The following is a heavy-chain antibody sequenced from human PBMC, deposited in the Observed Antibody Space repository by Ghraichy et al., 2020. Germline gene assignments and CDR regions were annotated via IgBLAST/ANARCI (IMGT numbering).Heavy chain of an antibody. CDR3: AKDRLPGGSLSDVDY. CDR2: ISGSGGST. V-gene: IGHV3-23*01. D-gene: IGHD1-26*01. Sequence: GGSLRLSCAASGFTFSSYAMSWVRQAPGKGLEWVSAISGSGGSTYYADSVKGRFTISRDNSKNTLYLQMNSLRAEDTAVYYCAKDRLPGGSLSDVDYWGQGTLVTVSS. J-gene: IGHJ4*02. CDR1: GFTFSSYA.